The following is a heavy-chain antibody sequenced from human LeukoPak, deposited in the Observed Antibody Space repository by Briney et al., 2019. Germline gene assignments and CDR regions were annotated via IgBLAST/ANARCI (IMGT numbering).Heavy chain of an antibody. J-gene: IGHJ4*02. D-gene: IGHD3-10*01. Sequence: PGGSLRLSCAASGFTFSSYSMSWVRQAPGKGLEWVSSISSSSSYIYYADSVKGRFTISRDNAKNSLYLQMNSLRAEDTAVYYCAREAFGEGGDWGQGTLVTVSS. CDR1: GFTFSSYS. V-gene: IGHV3-21*01. CDR2: ISSSSSYI. CDR3: AREAFGEGGD.